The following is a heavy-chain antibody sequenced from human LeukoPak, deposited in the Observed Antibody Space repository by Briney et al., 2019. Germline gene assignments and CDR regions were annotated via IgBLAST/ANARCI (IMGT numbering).Heavy chain of an antibody. CDR1: GFTFSSYW. Sequence: PGGSLRLSCAASGFTFSSYWMSWVRQAPGKGLEWVSGIGWNSGSIGYADSVKGRFTISRDNAKNSLYLQMNSLRAEDMALYYCAKDLSSGRVLESGAFDIWGQGTMVTVSS. V-gene: IGHV3-9*03. J-gene: IGHJ3*02. CDR2: IGWNSGSI. CDR3: AKDLSSGRVLESGAFDI. D-gene: IGHD6-19*01.